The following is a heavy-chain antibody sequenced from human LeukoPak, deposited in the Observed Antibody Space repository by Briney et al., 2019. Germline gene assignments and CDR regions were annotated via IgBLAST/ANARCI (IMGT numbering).Heavy chain of an antibody. CDR1: GFTFSSYG. CDR2: ISGSGGST. CDR3: ASQRKGSGYYLSY. J-gene: IGHJ4*02. V-gene: IGHV3-23*01. Sequence: GGSLRLSCAASGFTFSSYGMTWVRQAPGKGLEWVSGISGSGGSTYYADSVKGRFTISRDNSKNTLYLQMNSLRAEDTAVYYCASQRKGSGYYLSYWGQGTLVTVSS. D-gene: IGHD3-22*01.